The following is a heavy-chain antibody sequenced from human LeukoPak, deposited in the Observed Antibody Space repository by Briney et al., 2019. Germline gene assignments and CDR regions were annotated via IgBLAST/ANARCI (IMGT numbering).Heavy chain of an antibody. CDR3: ARDEGGTGSWYEGEGY. Sequence: PGGSLSLSCAPSGFTFDVYGMSSVRHAPGKGLEWVSCINYNGGSTGNADSVKGGYTISSDNAKNSLYLQKNSLRAEDTALYYCARDEGGTGSWYEGEGYWGQGTLVTVSS. D-gene: IGHD6-13*01. V-gene: IGHV3-20*04. J-gene: IGHJ4*02. CDR2: INYNGGST. CDR1: GFTFDVYG.